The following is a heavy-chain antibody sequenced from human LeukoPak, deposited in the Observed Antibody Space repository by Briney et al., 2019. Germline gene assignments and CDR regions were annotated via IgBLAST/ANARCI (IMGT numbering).Heavy chain of an antibody. Sequence: SETLSLTCTVSGGSINSYYWSWIRQSAGKGLEWIGRIHTSGSANYNPSLKSRVTISGDKSKNQFSLRLNSVTAADTAVYYCAREVTLDGFGMLIMFDHWGQGTLVTVSS. J-gene: IGHJ4*02. V-gene: IGHV4-4*07. CDR2: IHTSGSA. CDR3: AREVTLDGFGMLIMFDH. D-gene: IGHD3-3*01. CDR1: GGSINSYY.